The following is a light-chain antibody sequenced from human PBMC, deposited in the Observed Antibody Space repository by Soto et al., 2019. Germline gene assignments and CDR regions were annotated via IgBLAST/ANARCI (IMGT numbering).Light chain of an antibody. V-gene: IGKV3-20*01. J-gene: IGKJ1*01. CDR1: QSLVSTY. CDR2: GAS. CDR3: QHDGSLPGT. Sequence: EIVLTQSPGTLSLSQGQRATLSCRASQSLVSTYLSWYQQNPGQAPRLLIDGASSRAAGIPGRFSCSGSGTVFPLTSSRLEPEDFVVYCCQHDGSLPGTFGQGTKVDIK.